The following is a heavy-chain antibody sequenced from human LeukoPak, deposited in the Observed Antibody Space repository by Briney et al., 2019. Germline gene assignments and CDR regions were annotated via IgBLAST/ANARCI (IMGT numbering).Heavy chain of an antibody. D-gene: IGHD4-17*01. V-gene: IGHV3-30-3*01. CDR2: ISYDGSNK. CDR3: ARDRSRLGTVTTSDY. J-gene: IGHJ4*02. Sequence: PGGSLRLSCAASGFTFSSYAMHWVRQAPGKGLEWVAVISYDGSNKYYADSVKGRFTISRDNSKNTLYLQMNSLRAEDTAVYYCARDRSRLGTVTTSDYWGQGTPVTVSS. CDR1: GFTFSSYA.